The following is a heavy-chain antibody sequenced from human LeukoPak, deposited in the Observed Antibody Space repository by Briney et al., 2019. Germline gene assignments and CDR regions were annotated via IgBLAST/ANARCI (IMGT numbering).Heavy chain of an antibody. CDR1: GFTFSSYE. CDR2: ISSSGSTI. V-gene: IGHV3-48*03. Sequence: PGGSLRLSCVASGFTFSSYEMNWVRQAPGKGLEWVSYISSSGSTIYYADSVKGRFTISRDNAKNSLYLQMNSLRAEDTAVYYCARDYDSSGYYDPHWGQGTLVTVSS. CDR3: ARDYDSSGYYDPH. J-gene: IGHJ4*02. D-gene: IGHD3-22*01.